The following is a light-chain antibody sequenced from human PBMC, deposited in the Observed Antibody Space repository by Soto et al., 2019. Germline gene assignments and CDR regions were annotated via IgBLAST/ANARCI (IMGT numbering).Light chain of an antibody. CDR2: GAS. J-gene: IGKJ1*01. CDR1: QSVSSN. CDR3: QHYNNWWT. Sequence: EIVMTQSPATLYVSPGERATLSCRASQSVSSNLAWYQQKPGQAPRLLIYGASTRATGIAARFSGSGSGTEFTLTISSLQSEDFAVYYCQHYNNWWTFGQGTKVEIK. V-gene: IGKV3-15*01.